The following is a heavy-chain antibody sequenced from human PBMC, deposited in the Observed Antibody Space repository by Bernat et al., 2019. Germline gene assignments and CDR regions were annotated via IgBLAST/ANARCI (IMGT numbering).Heavy chain of an antibody. CDR2: IYSGGST. Sequence: EVQLVESGGGLIQPGGSLRLSCAASGFTVSSNYMSWVRQAPGKGLEWVSVIYSGGSTYYADSVKGRFTISRDNSKNTLYLQMNSLRAEDTAVYYCAKDRARGYYYYYYGMDVWGQGTTVTVSS. CDR1: GFTVSSNY. CDR3: AKDRARGYYYYYYGMDV. D-gene: IGHD6-6*01. J-gene: IGHJ6*02. V-gene: IGHV3-66*03.